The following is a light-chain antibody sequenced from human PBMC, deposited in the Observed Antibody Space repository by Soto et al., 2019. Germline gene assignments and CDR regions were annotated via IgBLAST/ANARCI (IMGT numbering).Light chain of an antibody. CDR3: QQFQSSLRT. Sequence: IVLTQSPGTLSLSPGETATLSCMASESLSQHSIAWYQQKPGQAPRLLIYGVSGRATGIPDRFSGSGSGTDFTLTIRGLEPEDFAVYFCQQFQSSLRTCGQGTRVEV. CDR1: ESLSQHS. J-gene: IGKJ1*01. V-gene: IGKV3-20*01. CDR2: GVS.